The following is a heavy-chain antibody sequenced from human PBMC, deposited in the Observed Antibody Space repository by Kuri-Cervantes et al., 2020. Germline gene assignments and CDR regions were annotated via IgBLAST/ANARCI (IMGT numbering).Heavy chain of an antibody. CDR2: ISYDGSNK. J-gene: IGHJ4*02. CDR3: ARDGVYLEMDTASEFDY. V-gene: IGHV3-30-3*01. CDR1: GFTFSSYA. Sequence: GESLKISCAASGFTFSSYAMHWVRQAPGKGLEWVAVISYDGSNKYYADSVKGRFTISRDNSKNTLYLQMNSLRAEDTAVYYCARDGVYLEMDTASEFDYWGQGTLVTVSS. D-gene: IGHD5-24*01.